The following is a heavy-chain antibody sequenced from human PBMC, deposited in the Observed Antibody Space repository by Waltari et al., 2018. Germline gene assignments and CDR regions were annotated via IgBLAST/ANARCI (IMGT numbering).Heavy chain of an antibody. J-gene: IGHJ5*02. CDR2: ITREVTTT. V-gene: IGHV3-74*01. CDR1: GCTLSKFW. CDR3: ARGSDVVDVPAANGVVVGP. D-gene: IGHD2-2*01. Sequence: EVQLVESGGGLTQPGGSLRLTCVVSGCTLSKFWMHWVRPAPGKGLVWVLRITREVTTTNYADSVKGRFTISRDSAKNTLYLQMNSLRPDDTAVYFCARGSDVVDVPAANGVVVGPWGQGTQVTVSS.